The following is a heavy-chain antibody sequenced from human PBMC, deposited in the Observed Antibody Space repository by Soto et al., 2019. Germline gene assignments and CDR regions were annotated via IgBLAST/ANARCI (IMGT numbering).Heavy chain of an antibody. CDR1: GFTFSNAW. CDR3: TTIFYYYDSSGYYYFEP. J-gene: IGHJ5*02. CDR2: IKSKTDGGTT. Sequence: EVQLVESGGGLVKPGGSLRLSCAASGFTFSNAWMSWVRQAPGKGLEWVGRIKSKTDGGTTDYAAPLKGRFTISRDDSKNTLYLQMNSLKTEDTAVYYCTTIFYYYDSSGYYYFEPWGQGTLVTVSS. D-gene: IGHD3-22*01. V-gene: IGHV3-15*01.